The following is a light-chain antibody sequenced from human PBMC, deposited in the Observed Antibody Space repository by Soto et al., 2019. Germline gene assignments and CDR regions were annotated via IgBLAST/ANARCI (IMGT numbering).Light chain of an antibody. CDR2: EVT. Sequence: QSVLTQPPSASGSPGQSVTISCTGTSSDVGGYNYVSWYQQHPGKVPKLMIYEVTKRPSGVPDRFSGSQSGNTASLTGSGLQTEDEADYYCCAYVTTPEIFGTGTKVTVL. V-gene: IGLV2-8*01. J-gene: IGLJ1*01. CDR3: CAYVTTPEI. CDR1: SSDVGGYNY.